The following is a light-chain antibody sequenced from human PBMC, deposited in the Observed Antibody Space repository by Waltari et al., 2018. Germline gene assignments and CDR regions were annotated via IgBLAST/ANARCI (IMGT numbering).Light chain of an antibody. CDR3: QQYGSSLWT. CDR1: QSITNTY. CDR2: GAS. J-gene: IGKJ1*01. Sequence: EIVLTQSPGTLSLSPGEGATLSCSASQSITNTYLAWYQQKPGQAPRLLIYGASTRATGIPDRFSGSGSGTDFTLTISRLEPEDFAVFYCQQYGSSLWTFGQGTKVEIK. V-gene: IGKV3-20*01.